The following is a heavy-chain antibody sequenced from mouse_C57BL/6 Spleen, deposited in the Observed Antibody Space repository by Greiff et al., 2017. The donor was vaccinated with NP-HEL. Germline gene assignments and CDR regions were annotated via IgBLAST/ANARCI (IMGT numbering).Heavy chain of an antibody. Sequence: VQLQQSGPELVKPGASVKISCKASGYAFSSSWMNWVKQRPGKGLEWIGRIYPGDGDTNYNGKFKGKATLTADKSSSTAYMQLSSLTSEDSAVYFCARQTGYYGSSPYAMDYWGQGTSVTVSS. CDR2: IYPGDGDT. V-gene: IGHV1-82*01. D-gene: IGHD1-1*01. CDR1: GYAFSSSW. J-gene: IGHJ4*01. CDR3: ARQTGYYGSSPYAMDY.